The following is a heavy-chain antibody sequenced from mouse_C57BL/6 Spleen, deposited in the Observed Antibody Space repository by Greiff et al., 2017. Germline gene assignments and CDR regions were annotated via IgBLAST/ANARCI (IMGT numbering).Heavy chain of an antibody. CDR2: IWRGGST. D-gene: IGHD2-2*01. V-gene: IGHV2-5*01. CDR3: ASIYYGYDDGVYAMDY. J-gene: IGHJ4*01. CDR1: GFSLTSYG. Sequence: QVQLQQSGPGLVQPSQSLSITCTVSGFSLTSYGVHWVRQSPGKGLEWLGVIWRGGSTDYNAAFMSRLSITKDNSKSQVFFKMNSLQADDTAIYYCASIYYGYDDGVYAMDYWGQGTSVTVSS.